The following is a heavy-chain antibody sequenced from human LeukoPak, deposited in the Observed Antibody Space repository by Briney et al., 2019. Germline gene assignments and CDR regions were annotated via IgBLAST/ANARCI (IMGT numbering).Heavy chain of an antibody. V-gene: IGHV3-7*05. CDR3: ARDRKDYGDYVGFDY. CDR1: GFTVSSKY. J-gene: IGHJ4*02. Sequence: GGSLRLSCAASGFTVSSKYMSWVRQAPGKGLEWVANIKQDGSEKYYVDSVKGRFTISRDNAKNSLYLQINSLRAEDTAVYYCARDRKDYGDYVGFDYWGQGTLVTVSS. CDR2: IKQDGSEK. D-gene: IGHD4-17*01.